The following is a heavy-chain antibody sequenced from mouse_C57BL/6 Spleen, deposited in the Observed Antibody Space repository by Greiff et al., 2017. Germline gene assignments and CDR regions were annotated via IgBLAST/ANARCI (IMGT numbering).Heavy chain of an antibody. CDR3: ARGLLRLYFDY. Sequence: EVTLVESGGGLVKPGGSLKLSCAASGFTFSSYAMSWVRQTPEKRLEWVATISDGGSYTYYPDNVKGRFTISRDNAKNNRYLQMSHLKSENTARYYCARGLLRLYFDYWGQGTTLAVSS. V-gene: IGHV5-4*03. J-gene: IGHJ2*01. D-gene: IGHD1-2*01. CDR2: ISDGGSYT. CDR1: GFTFSSYA.